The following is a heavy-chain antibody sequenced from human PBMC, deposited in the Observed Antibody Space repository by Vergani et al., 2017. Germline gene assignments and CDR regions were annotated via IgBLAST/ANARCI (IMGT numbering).Heavy chain of an antibody. Sequence: QVQLQESGPGLVKPSETLSLTCTVSGGSLINYYWSWVRQPPGKGLEWIGYINSSGSTTYSPSLKSRLTMSVDPSKNQFSLKLRSVTLADAAVYYCARTIGHCSNSIWYNHAYWGQGTLVTVSS. CDR2: INSSGST. CDR1: GGSLINYY. D-gene: IGHD2-2*02. V-gene: IGHV4-59*01. J-gene: IGHJ4*02. CDR3: ARTIGHCSNSIWYNHAY.